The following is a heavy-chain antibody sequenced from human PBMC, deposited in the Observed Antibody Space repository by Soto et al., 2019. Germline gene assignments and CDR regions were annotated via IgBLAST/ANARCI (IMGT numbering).Heavy chain of an antibody. CDR1: GGTFSSYA. Sequence: GASVKVSCKASGGTFSSYAISWVRQAPGQGLEWMGGIIPIFGTANYAQKFQGRVTITADESTSTAYMELSSLRSEDTAVYYCAREQDRAVAYYFDYWGQGTLVTVSS. J-gene: IGHJ4*02. D-gene: IGHD6-19*01. CDR3: AREQDRAVAYYFDY. CDR2: IIPIFGTA. V-gene: IGHV1-69*13.